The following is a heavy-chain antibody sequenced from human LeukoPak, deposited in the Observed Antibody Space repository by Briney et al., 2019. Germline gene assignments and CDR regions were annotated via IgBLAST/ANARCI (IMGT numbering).Heavy chain of an antibody. V-gene: IGHV1-46*01. J-gene: IGHJ4*02. CDR3: ARVSGGIQLPDY. CDR2: INPSGGST. Sequence: ASVKVSCKASGYTFTSYYMHWVRQAPGQGLEWMGIINPSGGSTSYAQKFRGRVTMTRDTSTSTVYMELSSLRSEDTAVYYCARVSGGIQLPDYWGQGTLVTVSS. D-gene: IGHD5-18*01. CDR1: GYTFTSYY.